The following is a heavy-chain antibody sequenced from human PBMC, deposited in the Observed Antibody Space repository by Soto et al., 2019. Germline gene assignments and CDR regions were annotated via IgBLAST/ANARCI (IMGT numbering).Heavy chain of an antibody. D-gene: IGHD3-10*01. CDR1: GYTFTSYD. CDR3: AALPSYGSGSYYNDYFDY. J-gene: IGHJ4*02. V-gene: IGHV1-58*02. CDR2: IVVGSGNT. Sequence: SVKVSCKASGYTFTSYDINWVRQATGQGLEWMGWIVVGSGNTNYAQKFQERVTITRDMSTSTAYMELSSLRSEDTAVYYCAALPSYGSGSYYNDYFDYWGQGTLVTVSS.